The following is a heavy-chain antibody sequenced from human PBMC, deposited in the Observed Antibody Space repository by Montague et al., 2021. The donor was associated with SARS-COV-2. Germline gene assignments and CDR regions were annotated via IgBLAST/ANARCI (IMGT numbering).Heavy chain of an antibody. CDR2: VSYSGST. Sequence: SETLSLTCTASGGTAITDTHYWGWLRHSPGKGLEWLGSVSYSGSTYYNPSVKSRVAVSLDTSMTRCPLRLNSLTAADAAVYYCVRDLRLNCFYYWGRGILVAVSS. CDR1: GGTAITDTHY. J-gene: IGHJ4*02. CDR3: VRDLRLNCFYY. V-gene: IGHV4-39*06. D-gene: IGHD1-1*01.